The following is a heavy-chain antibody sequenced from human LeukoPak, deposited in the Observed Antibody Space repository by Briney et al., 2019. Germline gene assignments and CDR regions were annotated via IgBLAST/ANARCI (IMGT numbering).Heavy chain of an antibody. V-gene: IGHV3-23*01. CDR3: AKEYGYTYGEFDY. J-gene: IGHJ4*02. CDR2: ISGSGAMT. Sequence: PGGSLRLSCAASGFTLSNHAMIWVRQAPGKGLEWVSSISGSGAMTYYADSVKGRFTISRDNAMDTLYLQMNSLRADDTAVYYCAKEYGYTYGEFDYWGQGTLVTVSS. D-gene: IGHD5-18*01. CDR1: GFTLSNHA.